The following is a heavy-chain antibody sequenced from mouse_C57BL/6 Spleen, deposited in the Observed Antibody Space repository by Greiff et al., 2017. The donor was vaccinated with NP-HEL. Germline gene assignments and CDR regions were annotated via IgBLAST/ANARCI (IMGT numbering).Heavy chain of an antibody. Sequence: DVKLVESGAELVRPGASVKLSCTASGFNIKDDYMHWVKQRPEQGLEWIGWIDPENGDTEYASKFQGKATITADTSSNTAYLQLSSLTSEDTAVYYCTTAKTALSFAYWGQGTLVTVSA. D-gene: IGHD3-2*01. CDR1: GFNIKDDY. CDR2: IDPENGDT. J-gene: IGHJ3*01. CDR3: TTAKTALSFAY. V-gene: IGHV14-4*01.